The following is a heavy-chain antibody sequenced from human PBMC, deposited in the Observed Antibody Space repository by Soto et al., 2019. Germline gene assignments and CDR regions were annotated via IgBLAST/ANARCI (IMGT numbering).Heavy chain of an antibody. Sequence: QVQLVESGGDVVQPGRSLRLSCAASGFTFSSYAMHWVRQAPGKGLEWVAVISYDGSNKYYADSVKGRFTISRDNSKNTLYLQMNSLRAEDTAVYYCAGQVGYYYWGQGTLVTVSS. D-gene: IGHD1-26*01. V-gene: IGHV3-30-3*01. CDR1: GFTFSSYA. CDR3: AGQVGYYY. CDR2: ISYDGSNK. J-gene: IGHJ4*02.